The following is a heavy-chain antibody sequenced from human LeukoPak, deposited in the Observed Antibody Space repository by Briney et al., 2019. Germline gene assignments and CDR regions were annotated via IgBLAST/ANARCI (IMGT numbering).Heavy chain of an antibody. V-gene: IGHV1-18*01. CDR3: ARDYDGLAPIGGNSPLFPYDYYYYMDV. CDR2: ISAYNGNT. J-gene: IGHJ6*03. CDR1: GYTFTSYG. D-gene: IGHD4-23*01. Sequence: GASVKVSCKASGYTFTSYGISWVRQAPGQGLEWMGWISAYNGNTNYAQKLQGRVTVTTDTSTSTAYMELRSLKSDDTAVYYCARDYDGLAPIGGNSPLFPYDYYYYMDVWGKGTTVTVSS.